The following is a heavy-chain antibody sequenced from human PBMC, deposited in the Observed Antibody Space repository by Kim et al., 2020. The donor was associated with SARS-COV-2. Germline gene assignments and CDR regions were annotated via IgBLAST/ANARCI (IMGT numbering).Heavy chain of an antibody. CDR3: ARVVSGTWFFDY. CDR1: GFTFSNYG. J-gene: IGHJ4*02. D-gene: IGHD3-16*02. Sequence: GGSLRLSCAASGFTFSNYGMGWVRQAPGKGLEWVSVIGTSLGNTNYPDSVKGRFTIPRDNSQNTLYLHMNTLSAGDTALYYCARVVSGTWFFDYWGQGTLVTVSS. V-gene: IGHV3-23*01. CDR2: IGTSLGNT.